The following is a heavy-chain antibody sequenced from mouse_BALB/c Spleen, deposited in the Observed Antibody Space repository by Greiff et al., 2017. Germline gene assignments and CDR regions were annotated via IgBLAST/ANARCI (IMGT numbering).Heavy chain of an antibody. CDR2: ISSGSSTI. D-gene: IGHD2-14*01. V-gene: IGHV5-17*02. CDR1: GFTFSSFG. J-gene: IGHJ4*01. CDR3: ARDGLGYGDVYYAMDY. Sequence: EVQLEESGGGLVQPGGSRKLSCAASGFTFSSFGMHWVRQAPEKGLEWVAYISSGSSTIYYADTVKGRFTITRDNPKITLFLQMTSLRSEDTAVYDCARDGLGYGDVYYAMDYWGQGTSVTVSS.